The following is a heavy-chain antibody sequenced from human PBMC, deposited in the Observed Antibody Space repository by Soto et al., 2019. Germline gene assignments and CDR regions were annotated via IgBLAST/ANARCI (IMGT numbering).Heavy chain of an antibody. J-gene: IGHJ4*02. Sequence: PGGSLRLSCAASGFTFSSYAMSWVRQAPGKGLEWVSAISGSGGSTYYADSVKGRFTISRDNSKNTLYLQMNSLRAEDTAVYYCAKDPIITMIVDDDYWRQGTLVIVSS. CDR2: ISGSGGST. V-gene: IGHV3-23*01. D-gene: IGHD3-22*01. CDR1: GFTFSSYA. CDR3: AKDPIITMIVDDDY.